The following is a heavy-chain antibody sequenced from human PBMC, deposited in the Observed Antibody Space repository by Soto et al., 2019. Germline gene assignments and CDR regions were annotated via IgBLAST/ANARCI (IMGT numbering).Heavy chain of an antibody. D-gene: IGHD2-21*02. Sequence: ASVKVSCKASGYTFTGYYMHWVRQAPGQGLEWMGWINPNSGGTNYAQKFQGWVTMTRDTSISTAYMELSRLRSDDTAVYYCARAPAVGTEVYYFDYWGQGTLVTVSS. CDR3: ARAPAVGTEVYYFDY. V-gene: IGHV1-2*04. CDR2: INPNSGGT. J-gene: IGHJ4*02. CDR1: GYTFTGYY.